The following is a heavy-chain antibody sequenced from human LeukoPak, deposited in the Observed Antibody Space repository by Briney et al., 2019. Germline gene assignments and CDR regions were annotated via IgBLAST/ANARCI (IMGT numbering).Heavy chain of an antibody. V-gene: IGHV3-33*01. D-gene: IGHD4-17*01. J-gene: IGHJ4*02. CDR3: AREDESSGPTVTLFDY. Sequence: PGGSLRLSCAASGFTFSSYGMHWVRQAPGKGLEWVAVIWYDGSNKYYADSVKGRFTISRDNSKNTLYLQMNPLRAEDTAVYYCAREDESSGPTVTLFDYWGQGTLVTVSS. CDR1: GFTFSSYG. CDR2: IWYDGSNK.